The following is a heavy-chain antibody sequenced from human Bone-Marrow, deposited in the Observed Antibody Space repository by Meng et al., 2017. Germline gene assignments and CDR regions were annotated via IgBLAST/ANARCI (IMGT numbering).Heavy chain of an antibody. Sequence: GGSLRLSCAGSGFTFSRHAMNWVRQAPGKGLEWVSVIGGSGGGIHYADSVKGRFTISRDNSKNTLYLQMNSLRGEDTAVYYCAKETNAFDIWGQGRMVTVSS. J-gene: IGHJ3*02. CDR3: AKETNAFDI. V-gene: IGHV3-23*01. D-gene: IGHD4-11*01. CDR2: IGGSGGGI. CDR1: GFTFSRHA.